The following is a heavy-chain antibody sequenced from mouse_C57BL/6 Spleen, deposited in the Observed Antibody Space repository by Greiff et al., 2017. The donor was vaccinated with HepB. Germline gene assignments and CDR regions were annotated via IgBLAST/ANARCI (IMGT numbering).Heavy chain of an antibody. Sequence: QVQLQQSGAELVKPGASVKLSCKASGYTFTSYWMHWVKQRPGQGLEWIGMIHPNSGSTNYNEKFKSKATLTVDKSSSTAYMQLSSLTSEDSAVYYCARELTGGVPWYFDVWGTGTTVTVSS. V-gene: IGHV1-64*01. J-gene: IGHJ1*03. CDR2: IHPNSGST. CDR1: GYTFTSYW. D-gene: IGHD4-1*01. CDR3: ARELTGGVPWYFDV.